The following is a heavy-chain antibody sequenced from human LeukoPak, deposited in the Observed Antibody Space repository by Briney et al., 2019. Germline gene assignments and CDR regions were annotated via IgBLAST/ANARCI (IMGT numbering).Heavy chain of an antibody. Sequence: GGSLRLSCAASGFTFSTYFMHWVRQAPGKGLVWVSRINGDGISTTYADSVMGRFTISRDNAKNTLYLQMNSLRAEDTAVYYCARDTHLCSSTSCHQRSDYYYGMDVWGQGTTVTVSS. CDR3: ARDTHLCSSTSCHQRSDYYYGMDV. J-gene: IGHJ6*02. V-gene: IGHV3-74*01. CDR1: GFTFSTYF. D-gene: IGHD2-2*01. CDR2: INGDGIST.